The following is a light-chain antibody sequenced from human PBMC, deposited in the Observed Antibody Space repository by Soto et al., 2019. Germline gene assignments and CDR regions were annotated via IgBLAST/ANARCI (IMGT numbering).Light chain of an antibody. CDR1: QSVSCIY. CDR2: GAY. V-gene: IGKV3-20*01. CDR3: QQYGCSRYT. J-gene: IGKJ2*01. Sequence: EIVLTQAQATMSLSPGETATLSCRASQSVSCIYLAWYQQKPCQAPRLLIYGAYSRATGIPDGFSGSGSGSDFTLTISRLEPEDCAVYYCQQYGCSRYTFGRETRQQIK.